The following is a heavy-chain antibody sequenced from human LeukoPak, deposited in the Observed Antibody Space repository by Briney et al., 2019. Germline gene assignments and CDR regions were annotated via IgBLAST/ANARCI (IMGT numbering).Heavy chain of an antibody. J-gene: IGHJ4*02. CDR1: GGSFSGYY. V-gene: IGHV4-34*01. Sequence: SETLSLTCAVYGGSFSGYYWSWIRQPPGKGLEWIGEINHSGSTNYNPFLKSRVTISVDTSKNQFSLKLSSVTAADTAVYYCARGSTRYSSSWFDYWGQGTLVTVSS. CDR2: INHSGST. CDR3: ARGSTRYSSSWFDY. D-gene: IGHD6-13*01.